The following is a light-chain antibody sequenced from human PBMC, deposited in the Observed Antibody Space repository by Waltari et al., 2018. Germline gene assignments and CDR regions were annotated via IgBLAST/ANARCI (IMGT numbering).Light chain of an antibody. V-gene: IGKV1-9*01. Sequence: DIQLTQSPSFLSASVGDRVAITCRASQGISSYLAWYQRRPGTAPKLLSPAASTLQSGVPSRFSGSGSGTEFTLTISSLQPEDFATYYCQQLNIYPHTFGQGTKLEI. CDR2: AAS. CDR3: QQLNIYPHT. CDR1: QGISSY. J-gene: IGKJ2*01.